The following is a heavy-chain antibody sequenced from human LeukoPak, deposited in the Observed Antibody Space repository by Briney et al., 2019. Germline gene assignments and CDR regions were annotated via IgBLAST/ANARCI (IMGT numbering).Heavy chain of an antibody. CDR1: GGSISSSSYY. D-gene: IGHD6-19*01. CDR2: INHSGST. Sequence: SETLSLTCTVSGGSISSSSYYWGWIRQPPGKGLEWIGEINHSGSTNYNPSLKSRVTISVDASRNQFSLKLSSVTAADTAVYYCARTSSGWYFHLWGQGTLVTVSS. J-gene: IGHJ5*02. CDR3: ARTSSGWYFHL. V-gene: IGHV4-39*07.